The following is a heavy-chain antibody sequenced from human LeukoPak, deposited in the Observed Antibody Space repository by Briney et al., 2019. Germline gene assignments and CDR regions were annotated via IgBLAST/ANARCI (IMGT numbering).Heavy chain of an antibody. J-gene: IGHJ4*02. CDR1: GYTFTTYG. CDR2: ISAYNGNT. Sequence: ASVKDSGKASGYTFTTYGISWVRQAPGQGLEWMGWISAYNGNTNYAQKLQGRVTMTTDTSTSTAYMELRSLRSDDTAVYYCARDWRGYSGYNYWGQGTLVTVSS. V-gene: IGHV1-18*01. CDR3: ARDWRGYSGYNY. D-gene: IGHD5-12*01.